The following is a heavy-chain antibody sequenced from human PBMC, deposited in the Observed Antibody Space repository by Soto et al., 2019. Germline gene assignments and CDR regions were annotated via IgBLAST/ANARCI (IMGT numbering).Heavy chain of an antibody. CDR3: ARAKSNYQTFDH. CDR2: IYYSGST. D-gene: IGHD4-4*01. V-gene: IGHV4-59*01. Sequence: SETLSLTCTVSGDSMSSYYWSWIRQPPGKGLEWIGYIYYSGSTTYNPSLRSRVTMSVDTSKNQFSLRLSSVTAADTAVYYCARAKSNYQTFDHWGQGSQVTVSS. J-gene: IGHJ4*02. CDR1: GDSMSSYY.